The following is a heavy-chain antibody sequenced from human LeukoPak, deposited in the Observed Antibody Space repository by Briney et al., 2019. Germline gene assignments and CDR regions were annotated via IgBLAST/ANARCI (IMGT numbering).Heavy chain of an antibody. J-gene: IGHJ3*02. CDR1: GYSFTSYW. CDR3: ARRAFGVVMIGGDAFDI. CDR2: IYPGDSDT. Sequence: GESLKISCKGSGYSFTSYWIGWVRQMPGKGLEWMGIIYPGDSDTRYSPSFQGQVTISADKSISTAYLQWSSLKASDPAMHDCARRAFGVVMIGGDAFDIWGQGTMVTVSS. V-gene: IGHV5-51*01. D-gene: IGHD3-3*01.